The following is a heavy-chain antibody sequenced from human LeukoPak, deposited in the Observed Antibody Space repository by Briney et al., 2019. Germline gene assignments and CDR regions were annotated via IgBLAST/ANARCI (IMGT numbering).Heavy chain of an antibody. V-gene: IGHV1-2*02. D-gene: IGHD3-10*01. Sequence: ASVKVSCKASGYTFTGYYMHWVRQAPGQGLEWMGWINPNSGGTNYAQKFQGRVTMTRDTSISTAYMELSRLRSDDTAVYYCARESPPFGENLNNWFDPWGQGTLVTVSS. CDR1: GYTFTGYY. CDR3: ARESPPFGENLNNWFDP. CDR2: INPNSGGT. J-gene: IGHJ5*02.